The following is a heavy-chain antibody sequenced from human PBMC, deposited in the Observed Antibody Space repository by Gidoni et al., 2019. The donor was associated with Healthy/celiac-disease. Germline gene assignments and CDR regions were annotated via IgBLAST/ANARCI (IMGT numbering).Heavy chain of an antibody. CDR2: INPNSGGT. Sequence: QVQLVQSGAEVQKPGAPVKVSCKASGYTFTGYYMHWVRQAPGQGLEWMGWINPNSGGTNYAQKVQGRGTMTRDTSISTAYMELSRLRSDDTAVYYCARAVSGSFDIWGQGTMVTVSS. CDR3: ARAVSGSFDI. V-gene: IGHV1-2*02. CDR1: GYTFTGYY. D-gene: IGHD3-22*01. J-gene: IGHJ3*02.